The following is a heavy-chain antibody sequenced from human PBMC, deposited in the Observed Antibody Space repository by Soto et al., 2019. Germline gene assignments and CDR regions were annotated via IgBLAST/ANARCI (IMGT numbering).Heavy chain of an antibody. CDR1: GFTLDDYG. J-gene: IGHJ4*02. CDR3: ARVPHYDILTGPDY. CDR2: INWNGGST. D-gene: IGHD3-9*01. V-gene: IGHV3-20*04. Sequence: EVQLVESGGAVVRPGGSLRLSCAASGFTLDDYGLTWVRQAPGKGLEWVSGINWNGGSTRYADSVKGRFTISRDNAKNSLYLQMNSLRAEDTALYYCARVPHYDILTGPDYWGQGTLVTVSS.